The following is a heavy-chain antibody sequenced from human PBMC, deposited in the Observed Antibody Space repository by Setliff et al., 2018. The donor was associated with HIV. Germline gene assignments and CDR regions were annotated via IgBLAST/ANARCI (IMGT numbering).Heavy chain of an antibody. Sequence: SETLTLTCGVSGYSMSSGYYWGWIRQPPGKGLEWIGNVYHTGSTYYNPSLKSRVTIAVDTSKNQFSLKLSSVIAADTAVYYCARHAAGPDGPFDYWGQGTLVTVSS. CDR2: VYHTGST. V-gene: IGHV4-38-2*01. CDR3: ARHAAGPDGPFDY. D-gene: IGHD2-2*01. CDR1: GYSMSSGYY. J-gene: IGHJ4*02.